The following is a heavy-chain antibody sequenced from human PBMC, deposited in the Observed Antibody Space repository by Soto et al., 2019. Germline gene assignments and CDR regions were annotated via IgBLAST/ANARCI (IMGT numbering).Heavy chain of an antibody. CDR3: ARALLYYDSSGYYYGGDYGMDV. CDR2: ISHSGST. V-gene: IGHV4-34*01. CDR1: GGSFSGYY. Sequence: SETLSLTCAVYGGSFSGYYWSWIRQPPGKGLEWIGEISHSGSTNYNPSLKSRVTISVDTSKNQFSLKLSSVTAADTAVYYCARALLYYDSSGYYYGGDYGMDVWGQGTTVTVSS. J-gene: IGHJ6*02. D-gene: IGHD3-22*01.